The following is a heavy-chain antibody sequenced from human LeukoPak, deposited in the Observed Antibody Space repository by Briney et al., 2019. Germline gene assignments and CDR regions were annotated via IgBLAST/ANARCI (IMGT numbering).Heavy chain of an antibody. CDR2: TYYRSKWYS. D-gene: IGHD3-22*01. V-gene: IGHV6-1*01. J-gene: IGHJ4*02. CDR1: GDSVSSNSVA. Sequence: SQTLSLTCAISGDSVSSNSVAWNWIRQSPSRGLEWLGRTYYRSKWYSDYAVSIKGRITIKPDTSKNQFSLQLNSVTPEDTAVYYCAREVGEYYYDSSGPIDYWGQGTLVTVSS. CDR3: AREVGEYYYDSSGPIDY.